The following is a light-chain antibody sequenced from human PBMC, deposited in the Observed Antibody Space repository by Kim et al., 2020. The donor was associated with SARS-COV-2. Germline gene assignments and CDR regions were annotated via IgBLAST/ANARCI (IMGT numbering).Light chain of an antibody. CDR2: QDT. Sequence: LSPRPTASITCSGDKLDNTYVCWAQQRPGQSPVLVIFQDTKRPSGIPERFSGSNSGNTATLTISETQAMDEADYYCQTWDSSTGVFGTGTKVTVL. CDR1: KLDNTY. J-gene: IGLJ1*01. CDR3: QTWDSSTGV. V-gene: IGLV3-1*01.